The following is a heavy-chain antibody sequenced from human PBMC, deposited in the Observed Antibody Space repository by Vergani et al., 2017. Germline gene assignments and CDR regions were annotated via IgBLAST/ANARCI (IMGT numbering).Heavy chain of an antibody. CDR1: GFTFSDYY. V-gene: IGHV4-31*02. J-gene: IGHJ5*02. CDR3: ARANDYAYNWFDP. CDR2: IYYSGST. D-gene: IGHD4-17*01. Sequence: QVQLVESGGGLVKPGGSLRLSCAASGFTFSDYYMSWIRQHPGKGLEWIGYIYYSGSTYYNPSLKSRVTISVDTSKNQFSLKLSSVTAADTAVYYCARANDYAYNWFDPWGQGTLVTVSS.